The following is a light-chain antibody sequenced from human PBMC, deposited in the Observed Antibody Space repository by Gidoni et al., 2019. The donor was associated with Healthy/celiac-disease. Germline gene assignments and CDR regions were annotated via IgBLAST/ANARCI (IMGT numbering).Light chain of an antibody. V-gene: IGKV1-39*01. Sequence: DIQMTQSPSSLSASVGDRVTITCRASQSISSYLNWYQQKPGTAPKLLIYAASSLQSGVPSRFSGSGSGTDFTLTSSSLQPEDFATYYCQQSYSTLFTCGPGTKVDIK. CDR2: AAS. CDR3: QQSYSTLFT. J-gene: IGKJ3*01. CDR1: QSISSY.